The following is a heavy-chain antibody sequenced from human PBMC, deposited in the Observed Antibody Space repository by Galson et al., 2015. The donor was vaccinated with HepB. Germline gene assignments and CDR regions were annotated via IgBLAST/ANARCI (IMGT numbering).Heavy chain of an antibody. V-gene: IGHV1-18*01. CDR2: INPSTGNT. Sequence: SVKVSCKAYRYTFTKFGISWVRQAPGRGLEWMGWINPSTGNTNYAQKFQGRVIITTDTSTSTAYMELRSLRSDDTAVYYCARGGMATIGGPTFDYWGQGTLVTVSS. D-gene: IGHD5-24*01. CDR1: RYTFTKFG. J-gene: IGHJ4*02. CDR3: ARGGMATIGGPTFDY.